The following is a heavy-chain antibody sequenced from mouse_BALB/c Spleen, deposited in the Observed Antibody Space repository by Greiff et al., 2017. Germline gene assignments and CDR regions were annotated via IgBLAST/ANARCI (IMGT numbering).Heavy chain of an antibody. CDR2: IYPGDGDT. CDR1: GYAFSSYW. V-gene: IGHV1-80*01. J-gene: IGHJ2*01. D-gene: IGHD2-4*01. CDR3: ARRSYDYDRDY. Sequence: QVQLQQPGAELVRPGSSVKISCKASGYAFSSYWMNWVKQRPGQGLEWIGQIYPGDGDTNYNRKFKGKATLTADKSSSTAYMQLSSLTSEDSAVDFCARRSYDYDRDYWGQGTTLTVSA.